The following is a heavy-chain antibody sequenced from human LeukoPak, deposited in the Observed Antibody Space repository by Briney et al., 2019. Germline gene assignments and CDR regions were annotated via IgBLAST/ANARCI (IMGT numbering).Heavy chain of an antibody. V-gene: IGHV3-23*01. J-gene: IGHJ5*02. CDR3: AKYDVVVVAAERWFDP. D-gene: IGHD2-15*01. CDR2: ISGSGATT. Sequence: GGSLRLSCAASGFTFSNYAMTWVRQAPGKGLDWVSAISGSGATTYNADSAKGRFTISRDYSKNTLYLQMHSLRVEDTAVYYCAKYDVVVVAAERWFDPWGQGTLVTVSS. CDR1: GFTFSNYA.